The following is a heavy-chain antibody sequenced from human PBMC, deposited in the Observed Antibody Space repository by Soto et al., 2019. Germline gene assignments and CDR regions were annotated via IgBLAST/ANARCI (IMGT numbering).Heavy chain of an antibody. V-gene: IGHV4-30-4*01. CDR1: GDSISTVDYF. Sequence: SETLSLTCSVSGDSISTVDYFWAWIRQPPGQALEYIGYIYKSATTYYNPSFEGRVAISLDTSKSHFSLNVTSVTAADTAVYFCARGRYCLTGRCFPNWFDSWGQGTLVTV. D-gene: IGHD2-15*01. CDR2: IYKSATT. J-gene: IGHJ5*01. CDR3: ARGRYCLTGRCFPNWFDS.